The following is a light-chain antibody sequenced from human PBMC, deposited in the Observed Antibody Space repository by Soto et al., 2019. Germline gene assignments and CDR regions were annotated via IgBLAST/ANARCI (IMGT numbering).Light chain of an antibody. CDR3: CSFATSGTWV. CDR2: EGN. CDR1: SSDVGSYNL. J-gene: IGLJ3*02. V-gene: IGLV2-23*01. Sequence: QSALTQPASVSGSPGQSITISCTGTSSDVGSYNLVSWYQQHPGKAPKLMISEGNKRPSGISNRFSGSKSVNTASLTISGLQAEDEADYYCCSFATSGTWVFGGGTQLTVL.